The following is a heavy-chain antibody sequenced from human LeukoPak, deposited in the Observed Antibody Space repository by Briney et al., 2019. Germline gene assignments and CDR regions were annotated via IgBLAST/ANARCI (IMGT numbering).Heavy chain of an antibody. V-gene: IGHV3-48*03. D-gene: IGHD3-22*01. CDR2: ISGAGSTI. Sequence: PGGSLRLSCAASGFTFISYEMNWVCQAPGKGLEWVSYISGAGSTIDFADSVKGRFTISRDNAKNSLSLHMNSLRAEDTAVYYCARSSYDSRGYYYFDYWGQGTLVTVSS. CDR3: ARSSYDSRGYYYFDY. J-gene: IGHJ4*02. CDR1: GFTFISYE.